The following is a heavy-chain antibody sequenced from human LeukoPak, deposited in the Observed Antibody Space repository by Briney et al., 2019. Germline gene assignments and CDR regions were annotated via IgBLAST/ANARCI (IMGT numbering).Heavy chain of an antibody. V-gene: IGHV3-30*18. CDR1: GFTFSSYG. CDR2: ISYDGSNK. D-gene: IGHD3-10*01. CDR3: AKDSYYGSGSYPPGY. Sequence: PGGSLRLSCAASGFTFSSYGMHWVRQAPGKGLEWVAVISYDGSNKYYADSVKGRFTISRDNSKNTLYLQMNSLRAEDTAVYYCAKDSYYGSGSYPPGYWGQGTLVTVSS. J-gene: IGHJ4*02.